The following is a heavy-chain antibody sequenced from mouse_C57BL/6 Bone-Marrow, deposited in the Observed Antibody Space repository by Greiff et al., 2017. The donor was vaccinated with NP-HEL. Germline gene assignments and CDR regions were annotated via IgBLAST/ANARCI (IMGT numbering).Heavy chain of an antibody. CDR3: ARGHYYGSSHYFDY. J-gene: IGHJ2*01. V-gene: IGHV1-81*01. CDR1: GYTFTSYG. CDR2: IYPRSGNT. Sequence: QVQLQQSGAELARPGASVKLSCKASGYTFTSYGISWVKQRTGQGLEWIGEIYPRSGNTYYNEKFKGKATLTADKSSSTAYMELRSLTSEDSAVYFCARGHYYGSSHYFDYWGQGTTRTVSS. D-gene: IGHD1-1*01.